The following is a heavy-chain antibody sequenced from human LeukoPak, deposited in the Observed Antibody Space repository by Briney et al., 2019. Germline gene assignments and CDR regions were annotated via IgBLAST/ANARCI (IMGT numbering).Heavy chain of an antibody. Sequence: GGSLRLSCAASGFTFSSYGMHWVRQAPGKGLEWVAVISYDGSNKYYADSVKGRFTISRDNSKNTLYLQMNSLRAEDTAVYYCAKDSYLGGSGYLFYYYYGMDVWGQGTTVTVSS. J-gene: IGHJ6*02. V-gene: IGHV3-30*18. D-gene: IGHD3-22*01. CDR1: GFTFSSYG. CDR3: AKDSYLGGSGYLFYYYYGMDV. CDR2: ISYDGSNK.